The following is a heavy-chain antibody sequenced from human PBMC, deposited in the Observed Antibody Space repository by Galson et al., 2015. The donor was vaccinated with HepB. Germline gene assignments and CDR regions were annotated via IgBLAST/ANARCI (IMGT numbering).Heavy chain of an antibody. J-gene: IGHJ4*02. Sequence: SLRLSCAASGFTFSSYSMNWVRQAPGKGLEWVSYISSSSSTIYYADSVKGRFTISRDNAKNSLYLQMNSLRAEDTAVYYCASNVEGYSSSPGDYWGQGTLVTVSS. CDR2: ISSSSSTI. CDR3: ASNVEGYSSSPGDY. D-gene: IGHD6-6*01. V-gene: IGHV3-48*01. CDR1: GFTFSSYS.